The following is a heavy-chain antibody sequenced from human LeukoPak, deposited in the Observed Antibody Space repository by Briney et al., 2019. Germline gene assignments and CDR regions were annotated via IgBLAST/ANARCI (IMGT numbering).Heavy chain of an antibody. CDR2: INHSGST. V-gene: IGHV4-34*01. CDR1: GGSFSGYY. J-gene: IGHJ6*02. CDR3: ARGLEGPYYDSSGYYRLWEFHYYYYGMDV. Sequence: PSETLSLTCAVYGGSFSGYYWSWIRQPPGKGLEWIGEINHSGSTNYNPSLKSRVTISVDTSKNQFSLKLSSVTAADTAVYYCARGLEGPYYDSSGYYRLWEFHYYYYGMDVWGQGTTVTVSS. D-gene: IGHD3-22*01.